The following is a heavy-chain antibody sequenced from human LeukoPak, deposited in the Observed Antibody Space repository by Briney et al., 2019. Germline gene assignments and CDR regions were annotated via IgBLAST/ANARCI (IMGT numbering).Heavy chain of an antibody. J-gene: IGHJ4*02. CDR2: IKYDGSEV. Sequence: GGSLRLYCAASGFSFRSYWMTWVRQAPGEGLEWVANIKYDGSEVYYLDSVKGRFSISRDNAKSSLYLQMNSLRVEDTAVYYCARDAPDYWGQGTLVTVSS. V-gene: IGHV3-7*01. CDR3: ARDAPDY. CDR1: GFSFRSYW.